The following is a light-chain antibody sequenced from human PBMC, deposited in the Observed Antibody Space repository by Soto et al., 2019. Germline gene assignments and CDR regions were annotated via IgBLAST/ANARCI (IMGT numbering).Light chain of an antibody. CDR3: QHYHSYSEA. CDR2: KSS. Sequence: DIQMTQSPSTLSGSVGDRVTITCRASQTISSWLAWYQQKPGKAPKLLIYKSSTLKSGVPSRFSGSGYGTEFTLTISSLRPDDFATYYCQHYHSYSEAFGQGNKVELK. CDR1: QTISSW. V-gene: IGKV1-5*03. J-gene: IGKJ1*01.